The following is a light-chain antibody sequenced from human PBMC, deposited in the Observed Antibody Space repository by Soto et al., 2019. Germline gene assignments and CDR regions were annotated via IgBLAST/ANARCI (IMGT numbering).Light chain of an antibody. J-gene: IGKJ5*01. CDR3: QQRSNWPIT. CDR1: QSVSSY. Sequence: EIVVTQSPSTLSLSPGERATLSCRASQSVSSYLAWYQQKPGQAPRLLIYDASNRATGIPARFSGSGSGTDFTLTIRSLEPEDFAVYYCQQRSNWPITFGQGTRLE. CDR2: DAS. V-gene: IGKV3-11*01.